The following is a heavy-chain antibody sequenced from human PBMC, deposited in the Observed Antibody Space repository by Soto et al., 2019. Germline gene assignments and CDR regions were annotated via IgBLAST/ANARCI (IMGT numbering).Heavy chain of an antibody. CDR3: ARDLPASSGWYGNRMDV. J-gene: IGHJ6*04. CDR1: GFTFSSYD. Sequence: GGSLRLSCAASGFTFSSYDMHWVRQATGKGLEWVSAIGTAGDTYYPGSVKGRFTISRENAKNSLFLQMNSLRAGDTAVYYWARDLPASSGWYGNRMDVWGKGTTVTVSS. CDR2: IGTAGDT. D-gene: IGHD6-19*01. V-gene: IGHV3-13*01.